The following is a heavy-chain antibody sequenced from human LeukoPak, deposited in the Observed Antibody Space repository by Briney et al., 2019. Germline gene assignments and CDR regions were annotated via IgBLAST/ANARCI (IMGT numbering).Heavy chain of an antibody. CDR1: GLTFGINW. Sequence: GRSLRLSCAAAGLTFGINWMSWVRQAPGKGLEWVANIKQDGSEKFYVDSVKGRFTLSRDNAKNSLFLQMNSLRAEDTAVYYCARDYYGSGWYGDYWGQRTLVTVSS. CDR3: ARDYYGSGWYGDY. J-gene: IGHJ4*02. CDR2: IKQDGSEK. V-gene: IGHV3-7*04. D-gene: IGHD6-19*01.